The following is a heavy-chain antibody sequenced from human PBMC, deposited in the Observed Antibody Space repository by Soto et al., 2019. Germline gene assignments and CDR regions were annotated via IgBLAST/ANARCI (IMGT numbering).Heavy chain of an antibody. CDR1: GGTFSSYA. CDR2: IIPIFGTA. J-gene: IGHJ4*02. Sequence: SVKVSCKASGGTFSSYAISWVRQAPGQGLEWMGGIIPIFGTANYAQKFQGRVTITADESTSTAYMELSSLRSEYTAVYYCARGGSSGYYLFDYWGQGTLVTVSS. CDR3: ARGGSSGYYLFDY. D-gene: IGHD3-22*01. V-gene: IGHV1-69*13.